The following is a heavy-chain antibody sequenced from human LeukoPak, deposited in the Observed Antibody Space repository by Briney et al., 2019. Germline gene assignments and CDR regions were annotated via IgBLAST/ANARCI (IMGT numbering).Heavy chain of an antibody. D-gene: IGHD3/OR15-3a*01. CDR3: AREGLRRSNWFDP. CDR1: GFTFSSYA. V-gene: IGHV3-30*04. Sequence: GRSLRLSCAASGFTFSSYAMHWVRQAPGKGLEWVAVISYDGSNKYYADSVKGRFTISRDNSKNTLYLQMNSLRSDDTAVYYCAREGLRRSNWFDPWGQGTLVTVSS. J-gene: IGHJ5*02. CDR2: ISYDGSNK.